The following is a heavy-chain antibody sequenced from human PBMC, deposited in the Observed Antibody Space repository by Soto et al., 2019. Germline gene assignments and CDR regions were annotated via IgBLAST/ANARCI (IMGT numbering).Heavy chain of an antibody. CDR3: AGLPIAVAGTDSAFDI. Sequence: QLQLQESGPGLVKPSETLSLTCTVSGGSISSSSYYWGWIRQPPGKGLEWIGSIYYSGRTYYNPSLKNRLTITVDTSKNQCPLKLSSVTATDTAVYYCAGLPIAVAGTDSAFDIWGQGTMFTVS. CDR2: IYYSGRT. J-gene: IGHJ3*02. D-gene: IGHD6-19*01. CDR1: GGSISSSSYY. V-gene: IGHV4-39*01.